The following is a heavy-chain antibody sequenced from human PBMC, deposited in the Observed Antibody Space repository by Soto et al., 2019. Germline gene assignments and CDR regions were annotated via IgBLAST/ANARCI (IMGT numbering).Heavy chain of an antibody. D-gene: IGHD3-22*01. J-gene: IGHJ3*02. CDR1: GYTFTSYG. CDR2: ISAYNGNT. CDR3: AQRNYYDTSAPARRDAFDI. Sequence: ASVKVSCKASGYTFTSYGISWVRQAPGQGLEWMGWISAYNGNTNYAQKLQGRVTMTTDTSTSTAYMELRSLRSDDTAVYYCAQRNYYDTSAPARRDAFDIWGQGTMVT. V-gene: IGHV1-18*01.